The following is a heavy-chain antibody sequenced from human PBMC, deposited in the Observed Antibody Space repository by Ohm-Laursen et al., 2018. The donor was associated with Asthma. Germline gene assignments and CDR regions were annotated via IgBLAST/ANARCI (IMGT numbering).Heavy chain of an antibody. CDR1: GFTFSSYG. J-gene: IGHJ1*01. CDR3: ARGDGSSSRWSGFQH. D-gene: IGHD6-13*01. V-gene: IGHV3-33*01. CDR2: IWYDGSNK. Sequence: SSLRLSCTASGFTFSSYGMHWVRQAPGKGLEWVAVIWYDGSNKYYADSVKGRFTISRDNSKNTLYLQMNSLRAEDTAVYYCARGDGSSSRWSGFQHWGQGTLVTVSS.